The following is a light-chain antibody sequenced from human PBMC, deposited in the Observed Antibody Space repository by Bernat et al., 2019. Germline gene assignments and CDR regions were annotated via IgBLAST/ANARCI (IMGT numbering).Light chain of an antibody. CDR3: MQSILLPYT. CDR2: EVS. J-gene: IGKJ2*01. V-gene: IGKV2D-29*01. Sequence: VMTQTPLVLSVTLGQPASISCKSSQSLSHTDGRTYLSWYLQKAGQPPQILIHEVSNRFSGVADRFSGSGSGTDFTLRVSRVGAEDVGFYYCMQSILLPYTFRQGTKLEIK. CDR1: QSLSHTDGRTY.